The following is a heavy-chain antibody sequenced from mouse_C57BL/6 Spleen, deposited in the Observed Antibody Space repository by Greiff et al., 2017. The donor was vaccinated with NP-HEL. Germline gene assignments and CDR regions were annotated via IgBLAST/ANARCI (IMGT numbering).Heavy chain of an antibody. D-gene: IGHD1-1*01. CDR1: GYSITSGYY. CDR3: ARGCSTVVGNAMDY. J-gene: IGHJ4*01. CDR2: ISYDGSN. V-gene: IGHV3-6*01. Sequence: EVKLQESGPGLVKPSQSLSLTCSVTGYSITSGYYWNWIRQFPGNKLEWMGYISYDGSNNYNPSLKNRISITRDTSKNQFFLKLNSVTTEDTATYYCARGCSTVVGNAMDYWGQGTSVTVSS.